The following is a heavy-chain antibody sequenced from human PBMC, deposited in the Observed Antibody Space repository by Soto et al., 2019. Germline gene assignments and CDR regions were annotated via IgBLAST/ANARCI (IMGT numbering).Heavy chain of an antibody. D-gene: IGHD1-1*01. CDR2: IYYSGST. V-gene: IGHV4-59*01. Sequence: PSETLSLTCTVSGGSISSYYWSWIRQPPGKGLEWIGYIYYSGSTNYNPSLKSRVTISVDTSKNQFSLKLNSVTAADTAVYYCARGRTTGTPGWFDPWGQGTLVTVSS. CDR1: GGSISSYY. J-gene: IGHJ5*02. CDR3: ARGRTTGTPGWFDP.